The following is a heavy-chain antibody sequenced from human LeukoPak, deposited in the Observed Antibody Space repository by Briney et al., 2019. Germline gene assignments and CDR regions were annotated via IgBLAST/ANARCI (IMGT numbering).Heavy chain of an antibody. CDR1: GGSISSGSYY. Sequence: SETLSLTCTVSGGSISSGSYYWSWIRQPAGKGLEWIGRIYTSGSTNYNPSLKSRVTISVDTSKNQFSLKLSSVTAADTAVYYCARDGTYYYDSGGPPTNFDIWGQGTMVTVSS. CDR2: IYTSGST. CDR3: ARDGTYYYDSGGPPTNFDI. D-gene: IGHD3-22*01. J-gene: IGHJ3*02. V-gene: IGHV4-61*02.